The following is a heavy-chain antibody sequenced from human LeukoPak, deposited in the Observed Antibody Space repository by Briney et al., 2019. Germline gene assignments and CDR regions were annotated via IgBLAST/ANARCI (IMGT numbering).Heavy chain of an antibody. CDR2: INPNSGGT. CDR1: GYTFTGYY. D-gene: IGHD5-18*01. J-gene: IGHJ4*02. CDR3: ASDHLVRGYSYGYTGGWGY. Sequence: ASVKVSCKASGYTFTGYYIHWVRQAPGQGLEWMGWINPNSGGTNYAQKFQGRVTMTRDTSISTAYMELSRLRSDDTAVYYCASDHLVRGYSYGYTGGWGYWGQGNLVTVSS. V-gene: IGHV1-2*02.